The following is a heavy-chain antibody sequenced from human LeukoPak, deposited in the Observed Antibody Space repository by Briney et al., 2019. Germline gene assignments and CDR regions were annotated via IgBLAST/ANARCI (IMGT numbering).Heavy chain of an antibody. CDR3: ARVAYCGGDCYSYIDY. Sequence: PSETLSLTCAVYGGSFSGYYWSWIRQPPGKGLEWIGEINHSGSTNYNPSLKSRVTISVDTSKNQFSLKLSSVTAADTAVYYCARVAYCGGDCYSYIDYWGQGTLVTVSS. J-gene: IGHJ4*02. CDR2: INHSGST. D-gene: IGHD2-21*02. CDR1: GGSFSGYY. V-gene: IGHV4-34*01.